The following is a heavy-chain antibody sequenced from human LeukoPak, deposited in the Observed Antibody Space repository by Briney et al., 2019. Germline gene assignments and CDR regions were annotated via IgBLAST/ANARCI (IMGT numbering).Heavy chain of an antibody. V-gene: IGHV3-48*01. CDR1: GFTFSSYS. CDR3: ARDSPPSIAARPFDY. CDR2: ISSSSSTI. Sequence: GGSLRLSCAASGFTFSSYSMNWVRQAPGKGLEWVSYISSSSSTIYYADSVKSRFTISRDNAKNSLYLQMNSLRAEDTAVYYCARDSPPSIAARPFDYWGQGTLVTVSS. D-gene: IGHD6-6*01. J-gene: IGHJ4*02.